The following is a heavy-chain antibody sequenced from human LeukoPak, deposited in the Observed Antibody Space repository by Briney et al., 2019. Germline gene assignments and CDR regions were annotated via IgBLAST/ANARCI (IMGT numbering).Heavy chain of an antibody. V-gene: IGHV4-61*02. Sequence: PSETLSLTCTVSGGSISSGSYYWSWIRQPAGKGLEWIGRIYTTGSTNYNPSLKSRVTISVDTSKNQFSLKLSSVTAADTAVYYCARVSFGSGYYNYMDVWGKGTTVTVSS. CDR1: GGSISSGSYY. D-gene: IGHD3-10*01. J-gene: IGHJ6*03. CDR2: IYTTGST. CDR3: ARVSFGSGYYNYMDV.